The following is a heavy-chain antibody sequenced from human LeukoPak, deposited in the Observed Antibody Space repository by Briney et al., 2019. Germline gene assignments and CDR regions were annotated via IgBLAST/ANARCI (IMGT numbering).Heavy chain of an antibody. CDR1: GYTFIGYY. D-gene: IGHD3-22*01. V-gene: IGHV1-2*02. J-gene: IGHJ4*02. Sequence: GASVNVSCKASGYTFIGYYLHWVRQAPGQGLEWMGWINPNTGGTNYAQKFQGRVTMTRDTSISTAYMELSSLRAEDTAVYYCARRAGDYSHPYDYWGQGTLVTVSS. CDR3: ARRAGDYSHPYDY. CDR2: INPNTGGT.